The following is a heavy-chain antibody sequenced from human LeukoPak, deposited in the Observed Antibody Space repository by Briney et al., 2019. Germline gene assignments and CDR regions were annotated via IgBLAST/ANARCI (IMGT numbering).Heavy chain of an antibody. D-gene: IGHD3-22*01. CDR2: ISSSGSTI. CDR3: ARSYSSGYPNWFDP. CDR1: GFTFSDYY. J-gene: IGHJ5*02. Sequence: GGSLRLSCAASGFTFSDYYMSWLRQAPGEGLEWVSYISSSGSTIYYADSVKGRFTISRDNAKNSLYLQMNSLRAEDTAVYYCARSYSSGYPNWFDPWGQGTLVTVSS. V-gene: IGHV3-11*04.